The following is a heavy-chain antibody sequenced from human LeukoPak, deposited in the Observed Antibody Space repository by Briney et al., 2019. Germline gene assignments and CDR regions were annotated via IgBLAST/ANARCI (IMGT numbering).Heavy chain of an antibody. CDR1: GGSISRGSYY. D-gene: IGHD2-15*01. V-gene: IGHV4-61*02. J-gene: IGHJ4*02. Sequence: PSQTLSLTCTVSGGSISRGSYYWSWIRQPPGKGLEWIGRIYTSGSTNYNPSLKSRVTISVDTSKNQFSLKLSSVTAADTAVYYCARDHRCSGGSCYYVGDYWGQGTLVTVSS. CDR2: IYTSGST. CDR3: ARDHRCSGGSCYYVGDY.